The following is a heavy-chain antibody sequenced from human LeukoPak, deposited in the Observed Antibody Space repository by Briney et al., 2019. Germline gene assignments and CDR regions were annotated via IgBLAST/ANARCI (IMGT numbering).Heavy chain of an antibody. J-gene: IGHJ4*02. CDR2: INSADNT. CDR1: GFTFSTYG. V-gene: IGHV3-23*01. D-gene: IGHD3-10*01. Sequence: PGGSLRLSCAASGFTFSTYGLTWVRQAPGKGLEWVSLINSADNTYYADSVKGRFTISRDNSMNTLYLQMNSLSADDTAVYYCAGRSASRSFFDYWGQGSLVTVSS. CDR3: AGRSASRSFFDY.